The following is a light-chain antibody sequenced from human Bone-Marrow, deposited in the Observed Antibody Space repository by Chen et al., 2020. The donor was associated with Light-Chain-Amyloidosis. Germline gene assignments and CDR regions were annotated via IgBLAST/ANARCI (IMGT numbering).Light chain of an antibody. Sequence: SYVLTQPSSESVAPGQTATIACGGNNIGSTSVHWSQQTPGQAPLLVGYDDRARPSGIPERLSGTNSGNKSNLTISRVAAGDEADYYCQVWDRSSDRPVVGGGTKLAVL. CDR2: DDR. CDR3: QVWDRSSDRPV. V-gene: IGLV3-21*02. CDR1: NIGSTS. J-gene: IGLJ3*02.